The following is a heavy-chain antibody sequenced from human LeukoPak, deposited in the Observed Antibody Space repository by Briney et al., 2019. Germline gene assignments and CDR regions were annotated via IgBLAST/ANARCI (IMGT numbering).Heavy chain of an antibody. Sequence: GGSLRLSCAVSGFIFSRYWMSWVRQAPGKGLEWVANIKEDGSEKYYVDSMEGRFTISRDNAKNSLYLQMNSLRAEDTAVYYCARGGDSSNWYPGYFEYWGQGALVTVSS. CDR2: IKEDGSEK. D-gene: IGHD6-13*01. J-gene: IGHJ4*02. CDR3: ARGGDSSNWYPGYFEY. CDR1: GFIFSRYW. V-gene: IGHV3-7*02.